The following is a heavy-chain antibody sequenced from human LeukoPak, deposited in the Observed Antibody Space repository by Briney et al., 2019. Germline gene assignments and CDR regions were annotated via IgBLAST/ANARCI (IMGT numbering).Heavy chain of an antibody. J-gene: IGHJ6*02. Sequence: GESLKISCKGSGYSFTSYWIGWVRQMPGKGLEWMGIIYPGDSETTYSPSFQGQVTISADKSISTAYLQWSSLKASDTAMYYCARRDGYCSSTSCYADYYYGMDVWGQGTTVTVSS. D-gene: IGHD2-2*01. CDR3: ARRDGYCSSTSCYADYYYGMDV. CDR2: IYPGDSET. CDR1: GYSFTSYW. V-gene: IGHV5-51*01.